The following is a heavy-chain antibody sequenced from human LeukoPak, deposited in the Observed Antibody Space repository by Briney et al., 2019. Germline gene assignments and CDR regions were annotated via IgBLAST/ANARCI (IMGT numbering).Heavy chain of an antibody. Sequence: SETLSLTCAVYGGSFSGYYWSWIRQPPGKGLEWIGEINHSGSTNYNPSLKSRVTISVDTSKNQFSLKLSSVTAVDTAVYYCASYGGNSDYWGQGTLVTVSS. V-gene: IGHV4-34*01. CDR3: ASYGGNSDY. D-gene: IGHD4-23*01. CDR1: GGSFSGYY. CDR2: INHSGST. J-gene: IGHJ4*02.